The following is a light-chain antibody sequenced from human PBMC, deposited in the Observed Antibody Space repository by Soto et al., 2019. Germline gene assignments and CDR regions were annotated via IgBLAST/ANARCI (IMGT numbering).Light chain of an antibody. V-gene: IGKV1-5*03. CDR1: QSISSW. CDR3: QQYNSYSRT. J-gene: IGKJ1*01. CDR2: KAS. Sequence: DIQMTQSTSTLSASVGDRVTITCRASQSISSWLAWYQQKPGKAPKLLIYKASSLESGVPSRFSGSGSGTEFTLTISSLQPDDFATYYCQQYNSYSRTFGKGTKVDIK.